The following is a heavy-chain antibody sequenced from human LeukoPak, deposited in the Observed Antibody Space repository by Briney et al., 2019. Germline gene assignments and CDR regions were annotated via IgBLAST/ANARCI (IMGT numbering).Heavy chain of an antibody. D-gene: IGHD3-22*01. CDR3: ARGDSSGYYIFYSEYYFDY. CDR2: INPNSGGT. CDR1: GYTFTGYY. Sequence: ASVKVSCKAPGYTFTGYYMHWVRQAPGQGLEWMGWINPNSGGTNYAQKFQGRVTMTRDTSISTAYMELSRLRSDDTAVYYCARGDSSGYYIFYSEYYFDYWGQGTLVTVSS. V-gene: IGHV1-2*02. J-gene: IGHJ4*02.